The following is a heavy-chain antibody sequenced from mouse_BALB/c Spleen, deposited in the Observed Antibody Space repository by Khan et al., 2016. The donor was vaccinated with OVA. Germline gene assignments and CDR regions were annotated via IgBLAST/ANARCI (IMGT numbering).Heavy chain of an antibody. D-gene: IGHD4-1*01. CDR1: GFTFSAYG. Sequence: EVRLVESGGDLMKPGGSLKLSCAASGFTFSAYGMSWVRQTPDKRLEWVATINSDGYYTYYPDSVQGRFTISRNNAKNNLSLQMSSLKSEDTAMYYCASHLTGSFAYWGQGTLVTVSA. V-gene: IGHV5-6*02. J-gene: IGHJ3*01. CDR3: ASHLTGSFAY. CDR2: INSDGYYT.